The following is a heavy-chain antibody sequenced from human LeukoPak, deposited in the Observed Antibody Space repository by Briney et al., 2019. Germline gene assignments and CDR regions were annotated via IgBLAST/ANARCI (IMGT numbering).Heavy chain of an antibody. D-gene: IGHD2-15*01. J-gene: IGHJ4*02. Sequence: SETLSLTCTVSGVSISSYYWSWIRQPPGKGLEWIGYIDYRGTTNYNPSHKSQVTISVDPSKSQFSLRLSSVTAADTAVYYCARGWGYCSGGNCYFTYFDYWGQGALVTVSS. CDR2: IDYRGTT. CDR1: GVSISSYY. CDR3: ARGWGYCSGGNCYFTYFDY. V-gene: IGHV4-59*01.